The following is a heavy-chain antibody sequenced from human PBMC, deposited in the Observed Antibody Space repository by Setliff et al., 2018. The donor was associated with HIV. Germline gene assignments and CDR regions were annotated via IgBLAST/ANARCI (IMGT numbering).Heavy chain of an antibody. CDR1: GDSINSGNYY. J-gene: IGHJ6*02. Sequence: PSETLSLTCTVSGDSINSGNYYWSWIRQHPGKGLEWIGYIYYSGSTYYSPSLKSRVTISEDTSKNQFSLKLTSVTAADTAVYYCARRSIVGSTRGYYYYALDVWGQGTTVTVSS. V-gene: IGHV4-31*03. D-gene: IGHD1-26*01. CDR3: ARRSIVGSTRGYYYYALDV. CDR2: IYYSGST.